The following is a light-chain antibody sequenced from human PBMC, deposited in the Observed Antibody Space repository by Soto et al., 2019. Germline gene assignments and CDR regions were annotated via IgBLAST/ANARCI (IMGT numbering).Light chain of an antibody. CDR2: DAS. J-gene: IGKJ4*01. CDR3: QQRSNWPLT. V-gene: IGKV3-11*01. CDR1: QSVSSY. Sequence: EIVLTQSPATLSLSPGERATLSCRASQSVSSYLAWYQQKPGQAPRLLIYDASNRATGIPARFSGSGSGTDFTLTISSLEPEDFAVYYCQQRSNWPLTFAGGTKVEIK.